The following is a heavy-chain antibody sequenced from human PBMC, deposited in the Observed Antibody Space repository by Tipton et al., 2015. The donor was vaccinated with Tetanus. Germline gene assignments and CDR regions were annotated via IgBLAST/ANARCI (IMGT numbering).Heavy chain of an antibody. Sequence: SLRLSCAASGITFSSFAMSWARQAPGKGLEWVSGISGSGDKTYYADSVKGRFTISRDNSKNTLYLQMDSLRAEDTAVYYCARHYNYPSIFDFWGQGALVTVSS. CDR1: GITFSSFA. D-gene: IGHD1-1*01. V-gene: IGHV3-23*01. CDR2: ISGSGDKT. CDR3: ARHYNYPSIFDF. J-gene: IGHJ4*02.